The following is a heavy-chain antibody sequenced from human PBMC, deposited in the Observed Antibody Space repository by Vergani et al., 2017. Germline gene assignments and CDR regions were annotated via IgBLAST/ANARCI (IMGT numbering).Heavy chain of an antibody. J-gene: IGHJ4*02. CDR2: ISGSGGFT. V-gene: IGHV3-23*01. D-gene: IGHD3-22*01. Sequence: EVQLLESGGNLVQPGGSLRLSCAASGFTFTNFAMTWVRQAPGEGLEWVSGISGSGGFTYNADSVKGRFTISRDNSKNTMFLQMNNLRAEDTAVYYCAKDNVPGYYDSSGYCDYWGQGTLVTVSS. CDR1: GFTFTNFA. CDR3: AKDNVPGYYDSSGYCDY.